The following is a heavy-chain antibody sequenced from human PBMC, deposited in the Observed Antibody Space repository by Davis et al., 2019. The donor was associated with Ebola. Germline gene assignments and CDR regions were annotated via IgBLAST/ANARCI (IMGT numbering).Heavy chain of an antibody. D-gene: IGHD6-19*01. J-gene: IGHJ4*02. CDR3: ARATFGYNSGWYADY. CDR2: IHGGNGNR. V-gene: IGHV1-3*01. CDR1: GYTFTNYA. Sequence: ASVKVSCKAPGYTFTNYAMHWVRQAPGQRLEWMGWIHGGNGNRKYSQKFQGRVTITTDTSASTAYLDLSSLRSDDTAVFYCARATFGYNSGWYADYWGQGTLVTVSS.